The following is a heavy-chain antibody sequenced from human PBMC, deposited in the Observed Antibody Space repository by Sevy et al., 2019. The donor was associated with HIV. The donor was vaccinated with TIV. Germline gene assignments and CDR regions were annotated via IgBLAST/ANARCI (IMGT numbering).Heavy chain of an antibody. D-gene: IGHD3-22*01. Sequence: ASVKVSCKASGGTFSSYAISWVRQAPGQGLEWMGGIIPIFGTANYAQKFQGRVTITADESTSTAYMELSNLRSEDTAVYYCARKRGGYYYDSSGYYSYWGQGTLVTVSS. CDR2: IIPIFGTA. V-gene: IGHV1-69*13. J-gene: IGHJ4*02. CDR3: ARKRGGYYYDSSGYYSY. CDR1: GGTFSSYA.